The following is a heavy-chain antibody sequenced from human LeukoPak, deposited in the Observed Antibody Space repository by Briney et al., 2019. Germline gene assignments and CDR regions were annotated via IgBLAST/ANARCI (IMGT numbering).Heavy chain of an antibody. V-gene: IGHV3-21*01. CDR2: ISTSSSYI. CDR1: GFTFNNAW. CDR3: ARGLTGDYYYDSSAYFPYNWFDP. J-gene: IGHJ5*02. Sequence: GGSLRLSCAASGFTFNNAWMSWVRQAPGKGLEWVSSISTSSSYIFYADSVKGRFTISRDNAKNSLYLQMNSLRAEDTAVYYCARGLTGDYYYDSSAYFPYNWFDPWGQGTLVTVSS. D-gene: IGHD3-22*01.